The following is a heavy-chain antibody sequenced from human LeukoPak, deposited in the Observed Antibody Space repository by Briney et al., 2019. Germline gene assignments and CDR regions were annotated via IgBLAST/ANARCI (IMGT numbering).Heavy chain of an antibody. D-gene: IGHD6-13*01. CDR2: IYTSGTT. V-gene: IGHV4-61*02. Sequence: SETLSLTCTVSGGSISSGTYYWSWIRQPAGKGLEWIGRIYTSGTTHYNPSLENRVIISVGTSKNQFSLKLSSVTAADTAVYYCARVRIAAAGTSGMDVWGQGTTVTVSS. CDR3: ARVRIAAAGTSGMDV. J-gene: IGHJ6*02. CDR1: GGSISSGTYY.